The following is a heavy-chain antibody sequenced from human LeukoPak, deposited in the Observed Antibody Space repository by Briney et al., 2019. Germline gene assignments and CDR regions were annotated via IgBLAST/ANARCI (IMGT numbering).Heavy chain of an antibody. D-gene: IGHD3-10*01. CDR1: GWTFSKYA. V-gene: IGHV3-23*01. CDR3: ARPPSRGVGRHFDL. Sequence: GGALILSCAGSGWTFSKYAMRWVRQAPGKGLEGVSGLSGCGENTYHADSLKGRFTISRDNSKNTLYLQMHSLRAEVPALYYCARPPSRGVGRHFDLWGRGSLVTVSS. J-gene: IGHJ2*01. CDR2: LSGCGENT.